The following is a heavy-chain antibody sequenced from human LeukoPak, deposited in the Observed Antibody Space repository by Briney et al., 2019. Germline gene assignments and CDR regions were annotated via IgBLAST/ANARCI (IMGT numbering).Heavy chain of an antibody. D-gene: IGHD6-19*01. J-gene: IGHJ3*02. CDR3: TRRAWGSGWGAFDI. CDR1: GFAFSDSD. Sequence: GGSLRLSCAASGFAFSDSDMYWVRQAPGKGLEWVGRIRSKANNYATAYAVSVKGRLTISRDDSKNTAHLQMNRLKTEDTAVYYCTRRAWGSGWGAFDIWGQGTMVTVPS. CDR2: IRSKANNYAT. V-gene: IGHV3-73*01.